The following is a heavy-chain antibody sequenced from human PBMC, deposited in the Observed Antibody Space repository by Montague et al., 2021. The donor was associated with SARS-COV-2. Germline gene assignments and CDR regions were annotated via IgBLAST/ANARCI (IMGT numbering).Heavy chain of an antibody. CDR2: IHHGGST. Sequence: SETLSLTCAVQGGSFSTYSWNWIRQRPGKGLEWIGEIHHGGSTNYSPSLKSRVTISADTSKNQFSLTLTSVAAADTAVYYCARLGDGVVPSPILGVGPYYSYYYMDVWGKGTTVTVSS. V-gene: IGHV4-34*01. J-gene: IGHJ6*03. D-gene: IGHD3-10*01. CDR3: ARLGDGVVPSPILGVGPYYSYYYMDV. CDR1: GGSFSTYS.